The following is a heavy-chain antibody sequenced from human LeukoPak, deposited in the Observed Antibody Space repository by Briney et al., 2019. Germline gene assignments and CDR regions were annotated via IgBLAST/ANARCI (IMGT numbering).Heavy chain of an antibody. CDR2: ISYDGSNK. CDR1: GFTFSSYG. Sequence: PGGSLRLSCAASGFTFSSYGMHWVRQAPGKGLEWVAVISYDGSNKYYADSVKGRFTISRDNSKNTLYLQMNSLRAEDTAVYYCGKDRIGTTGNHYYYYGMDVWGQGTTVTVSS. V-gene: IGHV3-30*18. J-gene: IGHJ6*02. CDR3: GKDRIGTTGNHYYYYGMDV. D-gene: IGHD1-1*01.